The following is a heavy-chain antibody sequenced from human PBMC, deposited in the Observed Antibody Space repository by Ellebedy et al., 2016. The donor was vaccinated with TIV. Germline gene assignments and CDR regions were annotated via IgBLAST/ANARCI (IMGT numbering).Heavy chain of an antibody. D-gene: IGHD2-15*01. CDR3: ARVVWQLPVSYAFDI. CDR1: GGSISSYY. V-gene: IGHV4-59*01. CDR2: IYYSGST. Sequence: MPSETLSLTCTVSGGSISSYYWSWIRQPPGKGLEWIGYIYYSGSTNYNPSLKSRVTISVDTSKNQFPLKLSSVTTADTAVYYCARVVWQLPVSYAFDIWGQGTMITVSS. J-gene: IGHJ3*02.